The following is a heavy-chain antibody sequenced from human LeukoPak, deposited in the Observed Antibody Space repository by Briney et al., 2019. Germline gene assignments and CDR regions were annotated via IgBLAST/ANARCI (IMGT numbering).Heavy chain of an antibody. V-gene: IGHV4-38-2*02. J-gene: IGHJ4*02. CDR3: ARTPIYYYDNSGYYS. CDR2: IYHSGST. Sequence: SETLSLTCTVSGYSISSGYYWGWIRQPPGKGLEWIGSIYHSGSTYYNPSLKSRVTMSVDTSKNQFSLKLSSVTAADTAVYYCARTPIYYYDNSGYYSWGQGTLVTVSS. D-gene: IGHD3-22*01. CDR1: GYSISSGYY.